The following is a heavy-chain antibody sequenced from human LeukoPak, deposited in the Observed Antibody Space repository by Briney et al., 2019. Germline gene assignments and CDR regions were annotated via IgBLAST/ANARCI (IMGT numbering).Heavy chain of an antibody. Sequence: ASVKVSCKASGYTFTGYYMHWLRQAPGQGLEWMGWINPNNGGTNYAQKFQGRATMTRDTSISTAYMELSRLRSDDTAVYYCARDPSRVLRFLEWLSHYFDYWGQGTLVTVSS. CDR1: GYTFTGYY. V-gene: IGHV1-2*02. D-gene: IGHD3-3*01. CDR3: ARDPSRVLRFLEWLSHYFDY. J-gene: IGHJ4*02. CDR2: INPNNGGT.